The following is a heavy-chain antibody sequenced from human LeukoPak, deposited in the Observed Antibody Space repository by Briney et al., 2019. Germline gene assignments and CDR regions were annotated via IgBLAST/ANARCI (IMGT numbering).Heavy chain of an antibody. CDR3: ARDRFLVPAAPNGIVGATTGEVDY. Sequence: KPSETLSLTCTVSGGSISSYYWSWIRQPPGKGLEWIGYIYYSGSTNSNPSLKSRVTISVDTSKNQFSLKLRSVTAADTAVYYCARDRFLVPAAPNGIVGATTGEVDYWGQGTLVTVSS. V-gene: IGHV4-59*12. J-gene: IGHJ4*02. D-gene: IGHD1-26*01. CDR1: GGSISSYY. CDR2: IYYSGST.